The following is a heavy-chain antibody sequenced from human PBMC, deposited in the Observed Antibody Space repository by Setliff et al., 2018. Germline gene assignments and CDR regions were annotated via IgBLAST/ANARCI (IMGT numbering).Heavy chain of an antibody. V-gene: IGHV1-69*06. CDR1: GGTFSSYA. D-gene: IGHD3-22*01. J-gene: IGHJ4*02. CDR2: IIPIFGTA. Sequence: SVKVSCKASGGTFSSYAISWVRQAPGQGLEWMGRIIPIFGTANYAQKFQGRVTITADKSTSTAYMELSSLRSEDTAVYYCARDLYYYDSSGYYIYWGQGTLVTVSS. CDR3: ARDLYYYDSSGYYIY.